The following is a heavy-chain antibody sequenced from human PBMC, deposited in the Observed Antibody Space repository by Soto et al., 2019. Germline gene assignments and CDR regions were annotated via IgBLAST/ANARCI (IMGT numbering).Heavy chain of an antibody. Sequence: AGGSLRLSCAASGFTFSSNSMNWVRQAPGKGLEWVSSISSSSYIYCADSVKGRFTISRDNAKNSLYLQMNSLRAEDTAVYYWARDRLAAAGRTGFDPWGQGTLVTGSS. D-gene: IGHD6-13*01. V-gene: IGHV3-21*01. J-gene: IGHJ5*02. CDR1: GFTFSSNS. CDR2: ISSSSYI. CDR3: ARDRLAAAGRTGFDP.